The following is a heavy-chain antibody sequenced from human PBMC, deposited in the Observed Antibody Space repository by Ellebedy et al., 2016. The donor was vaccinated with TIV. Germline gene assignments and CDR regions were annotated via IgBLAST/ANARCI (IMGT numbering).Heavy chain of an antibody. V-gene: IGHV1-46*01. J-gene: IGHJ4*02. CDR1: GYTFTSYG. CDR2: INPSGGST. Sequence: ASVKVSCKASGYTFTSYGISWVRQAPGQGLEWMGIINPSGGSTSYAQKFQGRVTMTRDTSTSTAYMELRSLRSDDTAVYYCARESYGYAVDYWGQGTLVTVSS. CDR3: ARESYGYAVDY. D-gene: IGHD5-18*01.